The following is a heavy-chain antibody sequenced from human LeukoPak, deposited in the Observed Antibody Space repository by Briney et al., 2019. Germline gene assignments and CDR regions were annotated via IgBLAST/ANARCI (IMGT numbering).Heavy chain of an antibody. Sequence: SETLSLTCTVSGGSISSYYWSWIRQPAGKGPEWIGRIYTSGSTNYKPSLKSRVTMSVDTSKNQFSLKLSSVTAADTAVYYCARDESEQLVPGGGYYYYYYMDVWGKGTTVTVSS. CDR3: ARDESEQLVPGGGYYYYYYMDV. D-gene: IGHD6-6*01. CDR1: GGSISSYY. CDR2: IYTSGST. V-gene: IGHV4-4*07. J-gene: IGHJ6*03.